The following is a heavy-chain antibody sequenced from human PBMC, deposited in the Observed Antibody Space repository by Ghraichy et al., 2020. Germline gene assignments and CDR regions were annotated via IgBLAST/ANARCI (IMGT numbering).Heavy chain of an antibody. Sequence: GALRLSCAASGFTFSSYWMSWVRQAPGKGLEWVANIKQDGSEKYYVDSVKGRFTISRDNAKNSLYLQMNSLRAEDTAVYYCARWRAVAGTYYYYYGMDVWGQGTTVTVSS. D-gene: IGHD6-19*01. CDR3: ARWRAVAGTYYYYYGMDV. CDR1: GFTFSSYW. V-gene: IGHV3-7*01. J-gene: IGHJ6*02. CDR2: IKQDGSEK.